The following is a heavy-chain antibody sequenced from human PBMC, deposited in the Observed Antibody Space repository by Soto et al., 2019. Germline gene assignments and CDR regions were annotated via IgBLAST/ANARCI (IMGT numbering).Heavy chain of an antibody. CDR1: GGSVSSGSYY. CDR3: AREGRELFHYYYGMDV. Sequence: LSLTCTVSGGSVSSGSYYWSWIRQPPGKGLEWIGYIYYSGSTNYNPSLKSRVTISVDASKNQFSLKLSSVTAADTAVYYCAREGRELFHYYYGMDVWGQGTTVTVSS. CDR2: IYYSGST. V-gene: IGHV4-61*01. J-gene: IGHJ6*02. D-gene: IGHD1-26*01.